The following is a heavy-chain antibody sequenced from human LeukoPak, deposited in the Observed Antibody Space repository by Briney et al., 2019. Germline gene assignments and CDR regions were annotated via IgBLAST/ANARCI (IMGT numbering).Heavy chain of an antibody. D-gene: IGHD6-6*01. CDR1: GDSMNGLS. Sequence: SETLSLTCTVSGDSMNGLSWSWIRQSPGKGLEWIAYIYDTGNTNTSPSLKSRVTLSVDTSKKQFSLRLSSVTAADTAVYFCARGVRVGFSSYYFDYWGQGTLVTVSS. J-gene: IGHJ4*02. CDR3: ARGVRVGFSSYYFDY. V-gene: IGHV4-59*11. CDR2: IYDTGNT.